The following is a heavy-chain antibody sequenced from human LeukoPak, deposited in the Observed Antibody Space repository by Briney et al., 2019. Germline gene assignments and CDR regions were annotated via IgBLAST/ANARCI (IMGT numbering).Heavy chain of an antibody. D-gene: IGHD2-2*01. CDR2: ISAYNGNT. V-gene: IGHV1-18*04. Sequence: ASVKVSCKASGYTFSSYYMYWVRQAPGQGLEWMGWISAYNGNTNYAQKLQGRVTMTTDTSTSTAYMELRSLRSDDTAVYYCARVEYCSSTSCYLASYYYGMDVWGQGTTVTVSS. J-gene: IGHJ6*02. CDR3: ARVEYCSSTSCYLASYYYGMDV. CDR1: GYTFSSYY.